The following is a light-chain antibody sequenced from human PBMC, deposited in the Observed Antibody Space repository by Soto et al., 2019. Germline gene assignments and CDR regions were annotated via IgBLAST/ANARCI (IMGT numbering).Light chain of an antibody. CDR2: DVT. Sequence: QSALTQPASVSGSPGQSIAISCTGTSSDIGGYNYVSWYQQHPGKAPKLLIYDVTHRPSGVSSRFSGSKSGDTASLTISGLQAEDEADYYCSSYTSTSTPYVFGTGTKVTVL. V-gene: IGLV2-14*03. J-gene: IGLJ1*01. CDR1: SSDIGGYNY. CDR3: SSYTSTSTPYV.